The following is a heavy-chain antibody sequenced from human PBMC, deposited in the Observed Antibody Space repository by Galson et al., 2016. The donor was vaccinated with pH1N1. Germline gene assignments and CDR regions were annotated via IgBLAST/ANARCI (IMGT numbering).Heavy chain of an antibody. CDR3: AISYDDCMDV. V-gene: IGHV3-30*03. CDR1: GFTFSSYG. Sequence: SLRLSCAASGFTFSSYGMHWVRQAPGKGLEWVAVISYDGSNKYYADSVKGRSTISRDNSKNTMYLQMNSLRAEDTAVYYCAISYDDCMDVWGQGTTVTVSS. D-gene: IGHD3-16*01. J-gene: IGHJ6*02. CDR2: ISYDGSNK.